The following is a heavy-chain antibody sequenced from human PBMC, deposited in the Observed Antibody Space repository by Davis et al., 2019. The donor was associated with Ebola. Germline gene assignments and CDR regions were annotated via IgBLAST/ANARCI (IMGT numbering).Heavy chain of an antibody. CDR2: INPDATTT. J-gene: IGHJ3*02. CDR3: ATAGNYRFDI. D-gene: IGHD1-7*01. V-gene: IGHV3-74*01. CDR1: GFTFSSYW. Sequence: PGGSLRLSCAVSGFTFSSYWMHWVRQAPGKGLVWVSRINPDATTTDYADSVRGRFTISRDNAKNTLYLQMSSLSAEDTAVYYCATAGNYRFDIWGQGTMVTVSS.